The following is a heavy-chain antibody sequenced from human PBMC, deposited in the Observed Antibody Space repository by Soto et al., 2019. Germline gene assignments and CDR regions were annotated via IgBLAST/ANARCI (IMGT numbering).Heavy chain of an antibody. CDR2: IYYSGST. J-gene: IGHJ4*02. CDR1: GGPISSGDYY. V-gene: IGHV4-30-4*01. Sequence: SETLSLTCTVSGGPISSGDYYWSWIRQPPGKGLEWIGYIYYSGSTYYNPSLKSRVTISVDTSKNQFSLKLSSVTAADTAVYYCAREDYYGSGKPIDYWGQGTLVTVSS. CDR3: AREDYYGSGKPIDY. D-gene: IGHD3-10*01.